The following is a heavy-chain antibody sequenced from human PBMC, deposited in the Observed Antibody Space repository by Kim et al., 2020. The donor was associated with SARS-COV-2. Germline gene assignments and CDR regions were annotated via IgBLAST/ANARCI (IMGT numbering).Heavy chain of an antibody. J-gene: IGHJ3*01. CDR1: GYTLTELS. V-gene: IGHV1-24*01. Sequence: ASVKVSCKVSGYTLTELSMHWVRQAPGKGLEWMGGFDPEDGETIYAQKFQGRVTMTEDTSTDTAYMELSSLRSEDTAVYYCATDNPYGSGSYYNVWGSFFSWGQGTMVTVSS. CDR2: FDPEDGET. CDR3: ATDNPYGSGSYYNVWGSFFS. D-gene: IGHD3-10*01.